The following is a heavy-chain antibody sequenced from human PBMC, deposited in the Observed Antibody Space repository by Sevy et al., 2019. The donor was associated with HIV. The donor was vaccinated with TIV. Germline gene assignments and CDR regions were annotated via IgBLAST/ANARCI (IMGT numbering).Heavy chain of an antibody. CDR3: AKEGKNIRSWFDP. Sequence: ASVISCKASGYSFTNYGIGWVRQAPGQGLEWRGWISGYNGYTNYAQNLQGRVTMTTDTSTSTAYMELRSLGSDATAIYYCAKEGKNIRSWFDPWGQGTLVTVSS. V-gene: IGHV1-18*01. CDR1: GYSFTNYG. D-gene: IGHD3-3*02. CDR2: ISGYNGYT. J-gene: IGHJ5*02.